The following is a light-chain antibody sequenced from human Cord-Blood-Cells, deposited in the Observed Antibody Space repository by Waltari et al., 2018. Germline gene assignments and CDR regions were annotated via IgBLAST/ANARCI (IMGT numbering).Light chain of an antibody. CDR3: QQSYSTPRT. Sequence: DIQMTQSPSSLSASVGDSVTITCRASQSISSYLNWYQQKPGKAPKLLIDAASSLQSGVPSMFSGSGSGTDFTLTISSLQPEDFATYYCQQSYSTPRTFGQVTKVELK. CDR2: AAS. V-gene: IGKV1-39*01. J-gene: IGKJ1*01. CDR1: QSISSY.